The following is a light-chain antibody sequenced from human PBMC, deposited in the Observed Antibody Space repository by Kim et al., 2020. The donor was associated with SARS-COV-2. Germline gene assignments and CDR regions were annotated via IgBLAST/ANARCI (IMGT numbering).Light chain of an antibody. CDR3: QQYSTFPLA. V-gene: IGKV1-16*01. Sequence: AAEEDRVTFTCRASGSNNYHLAWFQQRSGTAPKSLIYAASTLRGGVPTRFRGSGFGTDFALTISSLQAEDFATYCCQQYSTFPLAFGGGAKVDI. J-gene: IGKJ4*01. CDR2: AAS. CDR1: GSNNYH.